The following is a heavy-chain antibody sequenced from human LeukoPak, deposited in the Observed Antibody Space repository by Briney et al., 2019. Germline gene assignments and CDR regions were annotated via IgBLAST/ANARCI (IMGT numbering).Heavy chain of an antibody. Sequence: SETLSLTCAVYGGSFSGYYWSWIRQPPGKGLEWIGEINHSGSTNYNPSLKSRVTISVDTSKNQFSLKLSSVTAADTAVYYCATRFRSGYFYRWFAPWGQGTLVTVSS. D-gene: IGHD3-22*01. CDR2: INHSGST. CDR3: ATRFRSGYFYRWFAP. J-gene: IGHJ5*02. V-gene: IGHV4-34*01. CDR1: GGSFSGYY.